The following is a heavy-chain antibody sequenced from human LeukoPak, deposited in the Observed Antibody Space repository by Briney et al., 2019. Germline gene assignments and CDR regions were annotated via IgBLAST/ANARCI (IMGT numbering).Heavy chain of an antibody. D-gene: IGHD2-21*01. V-gene: IGHV4-59*01. CDR2: IDHRGNT. CDR1: GGSISDDN. J-gene: IGHJ2*01. CDR3: ARLREGDFVPYLYFNL. Sequence: SETLSLTCTISGGSISDDNWSWIRQPPGKGLEWIGYIDHRGNTSYSPSLTSRVTISADTSKNQFSLRVNSMTAAGTAVYFCARLREGDFVPYLYFNLWGRGTLVTVSS.